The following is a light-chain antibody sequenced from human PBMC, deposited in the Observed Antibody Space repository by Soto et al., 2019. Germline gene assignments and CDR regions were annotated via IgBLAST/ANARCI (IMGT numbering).Light chain of an antibody. J-gene: IGKJ3*01. CDR3: QQRTNWLFT. V-gene: IGKV1-9*01. Sequence: ILLTQSPSSLSASVGDRVTITCRASQGIDTSLAWYQQKPGKAPKLLIYAASNFQSGVPSRFSGSGSGTHFTLTISSLQPEDFAVYYCQQRTNWLFTFGPGTKVDIK. CDR1: QGIDTS. CDR2: AAS.